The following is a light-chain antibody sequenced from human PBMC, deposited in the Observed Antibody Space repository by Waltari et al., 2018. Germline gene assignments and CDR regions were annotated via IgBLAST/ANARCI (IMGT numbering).Light chain of an antibody. J-gene: IGLJ3*02. V-gene: IGLV1-44*01. CDR3: AAWDDSVNAWL. CDR2: NNN. Sequence: QPVLIQPPSASGTPGQRVTISCSGSSSHLGGNTVNWYQQFPGAAPKVFIYNNNQRPSGVPVRFSGSKSGTSASLAISGLQSEDEANYYCAAWDDSVNAWLFGGGAKLTVL. CDR1: SSHLGGNT.